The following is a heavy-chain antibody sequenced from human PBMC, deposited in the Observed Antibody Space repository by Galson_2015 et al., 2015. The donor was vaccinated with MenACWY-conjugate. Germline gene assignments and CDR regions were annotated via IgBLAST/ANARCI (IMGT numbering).Heavy chain of an antibody. Sequence: SGRTNYNPSLRSRFTISVDKSKNQFSLQLTSVTAADTAVYYCARDGGYGSGTYHFDYWGQGTLVTVSS. CDR3: ARDGGYGSGTYHFDY. J-gene: IGHJ4*02. CDR2: SGRT. V-gene: IGHV4-4*02. D-gene: IGHD3-10*01.